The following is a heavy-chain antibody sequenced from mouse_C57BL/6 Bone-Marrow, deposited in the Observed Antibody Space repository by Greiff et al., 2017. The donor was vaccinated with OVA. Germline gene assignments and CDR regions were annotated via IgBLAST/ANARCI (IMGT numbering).Heavy chain of an antibody. CDR2: IWSGGST. CDR3: AKGYYGYDDWYFDV. V-gene: IGHV2-4*01. Sequence: VQLQQSGPGLVQPSQSLSITCTVSGFSLTSYGVHWVRQPPGQGLEWLGVIWSGGSTDYNDAFISRLSISKDNSKSQVFFKMNSLQADDTAIYYCAKGYYGYDDWYFDVWGTGTTVTVSS. J-gene: IGHJ1*03. D-gene: IGHD2-2*01. CDR1: GFSLTSYG.